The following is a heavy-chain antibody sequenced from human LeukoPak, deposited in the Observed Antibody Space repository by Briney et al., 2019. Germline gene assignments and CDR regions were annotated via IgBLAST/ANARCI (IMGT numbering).Heavy chain of an antibody. CDR1: GNSFTSYW. CDR3: ARNLGYCSSTSCSTLNWFDP. V-gene: IGHV5-51*01. CDR2: IYPGDSDT. J-gene: IGHJ5*02. D-gene: IGHD2-2*01. Sequence: GESLKISCKGSGNSFTSYWIGWVRQMPGKGLEWMGIIYPGDSDTRYSPSFQGQVTISAGKSISTAYLQWSSLKASDTAMYYCARNLGYCSSTSCSTLNWFDPWGQGTLVTVSS.